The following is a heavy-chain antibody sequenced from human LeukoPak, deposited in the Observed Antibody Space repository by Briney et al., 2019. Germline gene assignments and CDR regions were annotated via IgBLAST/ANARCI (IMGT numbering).Heavy chain of an antibody. V-gene: IGHV5-51*01. CDR1: GSSFTNYW. CDR3: ARGLLWFGELSIDY. Sequence: GASLKISCKGSGSSFTNYWIGWVRQMPGKGLEWMGIIYPGDSHTRYSPSFQGQVTISADKSISTAYLQWSSLKASDTAMYYCARGLLWFGELSIDYWGQGTLVTVSS. D-gene: IGHD3-10*01. CDR2: IYPGDSHT. J-gene: IGHJ4*02.